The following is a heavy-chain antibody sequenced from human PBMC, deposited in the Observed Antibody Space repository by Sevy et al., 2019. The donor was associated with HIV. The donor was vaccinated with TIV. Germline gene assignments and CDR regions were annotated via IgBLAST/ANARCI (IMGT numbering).Heavy chain of an antibody. D-gene: IGHD3-22*01. CDR3: AKCQANYYDSTFYFDY. V-gene: IGHV3-30*02. CDR1: GFTFSSYG. J-gene: IGHJ4*02. Sequence: GGSLRLSCAASGFTFSSYGMQWVRQAPGKGLEWVAFIRYDGSNKYYADSVKGRFTISRDNSKNTLYLQMNSLRAEDTAVYYCAKCQANYYDSTFYFDYWGQGTLVTVSS. CDR2: IRYDGSNK.